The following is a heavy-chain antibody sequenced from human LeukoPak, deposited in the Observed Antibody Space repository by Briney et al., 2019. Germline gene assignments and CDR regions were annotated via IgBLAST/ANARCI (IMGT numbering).Heavy chain of an antibody. CDR1: GFTFSNYW. V-gene: IGHV3-74*01. Sequence: GGSLRLSCAASGFTFSNYWIHWVRQAPGKGLVWVSRINSDGSSTSCADSVEGRFTISTDNATNTLYLQINSLRVEDTGLYFCSRDIPSSAWYVDYWGQGTLVTVSS. D-gene: IGHD2-21*01. CDR3: SRDIPSSAWYVDY. J-gene: IGHJ4*02. CDR2: INSDGSST.